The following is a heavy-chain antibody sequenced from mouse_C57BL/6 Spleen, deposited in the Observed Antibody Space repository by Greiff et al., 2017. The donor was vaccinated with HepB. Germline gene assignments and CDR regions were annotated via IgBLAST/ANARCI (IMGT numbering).Heavy chain of an antibody. V-gene: IGHV1-81*01. CDR3: ARLAARFYFDY. CDR2: IYPRSGNT. Sequence: VQVVESGAELARPGASVKLSCKASGYTFTSYGISWVKQRTGQGLEWIGEIYPRSGNTYYNEKFKGKAPLTADKSSSTAYMELRSLPAEDSAVYFGARLAARFYFDYWGQGTTLTVSS. J-gene: IGHJ2*01. CDR1: GYTFTSYG.